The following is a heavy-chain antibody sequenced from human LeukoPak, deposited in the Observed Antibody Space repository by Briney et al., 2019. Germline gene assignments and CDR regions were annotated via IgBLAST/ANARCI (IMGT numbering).Heavy chain of an antibody. Sequence: SETLSLTCAVYGGSFSGYYWSWIRQPPGKGLEWIGEINHSGSTNYNPSLKSRVTISVDTSKNQFSLRLSSVTAADTAVYYCARNSHYYDSSGFNYWGQGTLVTVSS. V-gene: IGHV4-34*01. CDR2: INHSGST. J-gene: IGHJ4*02. D-gene: IGHD3-22*01. CDR1: GGSFSGYY. CDR3: ARNSHYYDSSGFNY.